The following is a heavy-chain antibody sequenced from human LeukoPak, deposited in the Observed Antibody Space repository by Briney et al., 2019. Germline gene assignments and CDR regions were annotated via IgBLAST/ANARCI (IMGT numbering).Heavy chain of an antibody. Sequence: PSETLSLTCTVSGGSISSGDYYWRWIRQPPGKGLEWIGYIYYSGSTYYNPSLKSRVTISVDTSKNQFSLKLSSVTAADTAVYYCARALRGYGDYAPPVDYWGQGTLVTVSS. J-gene: IGHJ4*02. CDR2: IYYSGST. CDR1: GGSISSGDYY. D-gene: IGHD4-17*01. V-gene: IGHV4-30-4*01. CDR3: ARALRGYGDYAPPVDY.